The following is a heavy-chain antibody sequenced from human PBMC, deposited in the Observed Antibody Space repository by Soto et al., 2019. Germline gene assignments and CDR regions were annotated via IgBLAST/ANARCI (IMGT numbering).Heavy chain of an antibody. CDR3: ARGGGTILATLT. D-gene: IGHD3-3*01. V-gene: IGHV1-2*02. J-gene: IGHJ5*02. CDR2: INPNGGAT. Sequence: GASVKVSCKASGYTFTGYFIHWVRQAPGQGLEWMGYINPNGGATKYAPRFQGRVTMTSDTSIRTAYMDLSNLTSDDTAVYYCARGGGTILATLTWGPGTLVTVSS. CDR1: GYTFTGYF.